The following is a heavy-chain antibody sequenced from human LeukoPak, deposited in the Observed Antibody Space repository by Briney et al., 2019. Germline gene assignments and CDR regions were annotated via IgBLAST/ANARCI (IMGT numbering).Heavy chain of an antibody. Sequence: GGSLRLSCAASGFTFSSYGMHWVRQAPGKGLEWVAVISYDGSNKYYADSVKGRFTISRDNSKNTLYLQMNSLRAEDTAVYYCAKGGCSSSWPYCYYYGMDVWGQGTTVTVSS. CDR3: AKGGCSSSWPYCYYYGMDV. J-gene: IGHJ6*02. CDR1: GFTFSSYG. CDR2: ISYDGSNK. V-gene: IGHV3-30*18. D-gene: IGHD6-13*01.